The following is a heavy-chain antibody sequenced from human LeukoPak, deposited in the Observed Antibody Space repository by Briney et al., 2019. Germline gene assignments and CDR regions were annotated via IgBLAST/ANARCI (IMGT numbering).Heavy chain of an antibody. CDR1: GYTFTGYY. V-gene: IGHV1-2*02. CDR2: INPTSGGT. Sequence: GASVKVSCKASGYTFTGYYMHWVRQAPGQGLEWMGWINPTSGGTNYAQKFQGRVTMTRDTSISTAYMELSRLRSDDTAVYYCARDLVRGDYYYYYGMDVWGQGTTVTVSS. D-gene: IGHD3-10*01. CDR3: ARDLVRGDYYYYYGMDV. J-gene: IGHJ6*02.